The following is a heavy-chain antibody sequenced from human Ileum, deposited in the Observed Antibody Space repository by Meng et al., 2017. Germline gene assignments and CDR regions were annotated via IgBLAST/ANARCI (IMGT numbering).Heavy chain of an antibody. CDR3: ARHGHFTPDKYYFDS. J-gene: IGHJ4*03. V-gene: IGHV4-39*01. Sequence: QVQLQESGPGLLKPSETLSLSCTVLGCSISSGEYCWGWIRQPPGKGLEWIGSVYFTGYTYYSPSLMSRVTISVETSKNQFSLRLTSVTAADTGLYLCARHGHFTPDKYYFDSWGQGTLVTVSS. CDR1: GCSISSGEYC. D-gene: IGHD3-3*02. CDR2: VYFTGYT.